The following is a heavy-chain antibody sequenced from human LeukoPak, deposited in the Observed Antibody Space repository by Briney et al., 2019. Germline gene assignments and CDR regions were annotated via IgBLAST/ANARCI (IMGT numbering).Heavy chain of an antibody. CDR2: IYDSGST. V-gene: IGHV4-59*08. J-gene: IGHJ4*02. CDR3: AGHLEWELAPSYFDY. D-gene: IGHD1-26*01. Sequence: KSSETLSLTCTVSGGSISSYYWSWIRQPPGKGLEWIGYIYDSGSTKYNPSLTSRVTISVDTSKNQFSLKLSSVTAADTAVYYCAGHLEWELAPSYFDYWGQGTLVTVSS. CDR1: GGSISSYY.